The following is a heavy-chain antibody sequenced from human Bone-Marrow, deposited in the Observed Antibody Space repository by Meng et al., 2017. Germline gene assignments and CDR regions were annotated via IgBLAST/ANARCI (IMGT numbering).Heavy chain of an antibody. D-gene: IGHD6-13*01. CDR2: INPKSGDT. J-gene: IGHJ4*02. CDR3: ARDEDISAAGKLFGDY. Sequence: QGELVQHGADVKKPGASVKVSCKASGYTFPDYWLHWVRRAPGQGLEWMGRINPKSGDTHYAQRFQGRVTMTGDTSISTAYMELSGLRSDDTAMYYCARDEDISAAGKLFGDYWGQGTLVTVSS. V-gene: IGHV1-2*06. CDR1: GYTFPDYW.